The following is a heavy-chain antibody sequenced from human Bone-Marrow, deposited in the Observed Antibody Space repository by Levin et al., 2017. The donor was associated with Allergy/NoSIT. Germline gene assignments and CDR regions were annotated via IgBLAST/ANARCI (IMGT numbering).Heavy chain of an antibody. CDR1: GFTFSNFY. J-gene: IGHJ5*02. V-gene: IGHV3-11*03. CDR2: ISSVNDYT. D-gene: IGHD3-22*01. Sequence: GESLKISCAASGFTFSNFYLNWVRQAPGKGLEWVAYISSVNDYTNYADSVKGRFTISRDNAKNSLYLQMNSLRVEDTAVYYCARSHYYDSSGYRLFDHWGQGTLVTVSS. CDR3: ARSHYYDSSGYRLFDH.